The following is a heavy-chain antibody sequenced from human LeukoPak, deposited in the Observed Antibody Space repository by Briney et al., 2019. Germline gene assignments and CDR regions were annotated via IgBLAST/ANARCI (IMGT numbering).Heavy chain of an antibody. CDR2: IYYSGST. CDR3: ARSPGRRGSPYYFDY. V-gene: IGHV4-59*01. J-gene: IGHJ4*02. CDR1: GGSISSYY. D-gene: IGHD1-26*01. Sequence: SETLSLTCTVSGGSISSYYWSWIRQPPGKGLEWIGYIYYSGSTNYNPSLKSRVTISVDTSKNQFSLKLSSVTAADTAVYYCARSPGRRGSPYYFDYWGQGTLVTVSS.